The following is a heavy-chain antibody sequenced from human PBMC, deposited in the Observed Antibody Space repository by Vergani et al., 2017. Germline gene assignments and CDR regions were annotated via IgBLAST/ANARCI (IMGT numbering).Heavy chain of an antibody. V-gene: IGHV4-61*02. CDR1: GDSISSGSYY. Sequence: QAQLQESGPGLMKPSQTLSLTCTVSGDSISSGSYYWSWIRQPAGKGLEWIGRIDTSGSTKYNPSLKSRVTISVDPSKNQFSLKVTSVTAADTAVYYCARSNYYYMDFWGKGTTVTVSS. CDR2: IDTSGST. CDR3: ARSNYYYMDF. J-gene: IGHJ6*03. D-gene: IGHD2/OR15-2a*01.